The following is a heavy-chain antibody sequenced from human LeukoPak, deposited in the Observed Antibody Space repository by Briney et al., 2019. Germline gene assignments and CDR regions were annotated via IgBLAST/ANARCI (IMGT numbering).Heavy chain of an antibody. Sequence: ASVKVSCKASGYKFTDDYIHWVRQAPGQGLEFMGWINPDSGFTNYAQKFKGRVTMTRDTPISTAYLEVRSLTSDDTAVYYCAPTAEAYTSWWKVWGQGTLVTVSS. V-gene: IGHV1-2*02. CDR1: GYKFTDDY. D-gene: IGHD3-16*01. J-gene: IGHJ4*02. CDR3: APTAEAYTSWWKV. CDR2: INPDSGFT.